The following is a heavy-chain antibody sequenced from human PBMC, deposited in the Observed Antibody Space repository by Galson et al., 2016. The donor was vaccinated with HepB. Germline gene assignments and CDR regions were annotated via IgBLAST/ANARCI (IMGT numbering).Heavy chain of an antibody. Sequence: SETLSLTCSVSGVSITSYYWSWIRQSPAKGLEWIGYIYSSGGGSRNYNPSLKSLVTISVDLSKNQFSLKLSSVTAADTALYYCARTYGGRFNSWGQGTLVTVSA. D-gene: IGHD4-23*01. CDR2: IYSSGGGSR. V-gene: IGHV4-4*09. CDR1: GVSITSYY. CDR3: ARTYGGRFNS. J-gene: IGHJ4*02.